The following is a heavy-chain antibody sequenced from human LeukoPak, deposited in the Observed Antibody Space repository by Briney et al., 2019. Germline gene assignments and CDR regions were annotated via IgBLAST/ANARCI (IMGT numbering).Heavy chain of an antibody. J-gene: IGHJ4*02. CDR3: AREEAAAAGFDY. D-gene: IGHD6-13*01. V-gene: IGHV3-33*01. CDR2: IWYDGSNK. Sequence: PGRSLRLSCAASGFTFSSYGMHWVRQAPGKGLEWVAVIWYDGSNKYYADSVKGRFTISRDNSKNTLYLQMNSLRAEDTAVYYCAREEAAAAGFDYWGQGTLVTVSS. CDR1: GFTFSSYG.